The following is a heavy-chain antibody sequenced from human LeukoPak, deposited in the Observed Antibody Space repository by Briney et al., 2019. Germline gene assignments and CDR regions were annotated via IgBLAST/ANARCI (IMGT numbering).Heavy chain of an antibody. CDR3: AAQRTRYYFDY. V-gene: IGHV1-46*01. Sequence: ASVKVSCTASGYTFTSYYMHWVRQAPGQGLEWMGIINPSGGSTSYAQKFQGRVTMTRDMSTSTAYMELSRLRSDDTAVYYCAAQRTRYYFDYWGQGTLVTVSS. CDR2: INPSGGST. J-gene: IGHJ4*02. CDR1: GYTFTSYY.